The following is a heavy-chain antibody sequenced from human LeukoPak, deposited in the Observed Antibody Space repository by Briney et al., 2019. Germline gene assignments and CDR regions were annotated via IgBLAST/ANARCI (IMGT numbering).Heavy chain of an antibody. D-gene: IGHD5-24*01. CDR3: ARGRMAAIIGPWAFDY. J-gene: IGHJ4*02. V-gene: IGHV1-69*06. Sequence: GASVKVSCKASGGTFSSYAISWVRQAPGQGLEWMGGIIPIFGTANYAQKFQGRVTITADKSTSTAYMELSSLRSEDTAVYYCARGRMAAIIGPWAFDYWGQGTLVTVSS. CDR1: GGTFSSYA. CDR2: IIPIFGTA.